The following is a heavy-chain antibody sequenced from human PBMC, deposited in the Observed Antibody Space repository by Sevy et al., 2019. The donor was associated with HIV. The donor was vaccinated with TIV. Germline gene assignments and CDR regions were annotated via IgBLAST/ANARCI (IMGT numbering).Heavy chain of an antibody. J-gene: IGHJ4*02. CDR3: ARGGYTYGKGYFDY. D-gene: IGHD5-18*01. CDR2: INESGIT. V-gene: IGHV4-34*01. CDR1: DGSFSGYY. Sequence: KQSQTLSLTCAVHDGSFSGYYWNWIRQLPGKGLEWIGEINESGITYYNPSLKSRVTISVDTSKKQFSLKLSSVTAADTAVYYCARGGYTYGKGYFDYWGQGTLVTVSS.